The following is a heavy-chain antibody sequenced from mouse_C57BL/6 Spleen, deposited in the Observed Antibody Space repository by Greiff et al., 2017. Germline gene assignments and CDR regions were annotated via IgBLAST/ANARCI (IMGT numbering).Heavy chain of an antibody. V-gene: IGHV1-72*01. CDR1: GYTFTSYW. D-gene: IGHD1-1*01. Sequence: QVQLQQPGAELVKPGASVKLSCKASGYTFTSYWMHWVKQRPGRGLEWIGRIDPNSGGTKYNEKFKNKATVTVDTPSSTAYMQLSSLTSEASAVYYCAVTTVVATDFDGWGTGTTVTVSS. J-gene: IGHJ1*03. CDR3: AVTTVVATDFDG. CDR2: IDPNSGGT.